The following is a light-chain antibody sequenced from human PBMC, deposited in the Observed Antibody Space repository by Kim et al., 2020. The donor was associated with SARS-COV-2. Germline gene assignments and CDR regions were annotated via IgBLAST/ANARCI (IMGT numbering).Light chain of an antibody. J-gene: IGLJ3*02. CDR1: ISSSSY. Sequence: APVQKVRFTSQGDISSSSYASWYQQKAGQTPGLVNYGKNNRPSGIPDRFSGASSGNTDSLTITGAQAEDEADYYCNSRDSSGNRVFGGGTQLTVL. V-gene: IGLV3-19*01. CDR3: NSRDSSGNRV. CDR2: GKN.